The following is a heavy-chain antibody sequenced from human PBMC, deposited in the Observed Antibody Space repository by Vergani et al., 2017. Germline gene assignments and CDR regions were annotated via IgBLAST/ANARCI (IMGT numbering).Heavy chain of an antibody. D-gene: IGHD6-19*01. J-gene: IGHJ5*02. CDR1: GYTFTGYY. V-gene: IGHV1-2*02. Sequence: QVQLVQSGAEVKKPGASVKVSCKASGYTFTGYYMHWVRQAPGQGLEWMGWINPNSGGTNYAQKFQGRVTITADKSTSTAYMELSSLRSEDTAVYYCASSSSGWNWFDPWGQGTLVTVSS. CDR2: INPNSGGT. CDR3: ASSSSGWNWFDP.